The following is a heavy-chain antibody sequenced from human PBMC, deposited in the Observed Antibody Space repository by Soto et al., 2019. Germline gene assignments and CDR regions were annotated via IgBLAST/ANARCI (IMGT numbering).Heavy chain of an antibody. CDR2: INGDGSGI. CDR1: GFTFSTSW. V-gene: IGHV3-74*01. D-gene: IGHD4-17*01. Sequence: EVQLVESGGGLVQPGGSLRLSCAASGFTFSTSWMLWVRQAPGKGLVWVSRINGDGSGITYADSVRGRFTISKDSAKSTLYLQMNSLRAEDTAVYYCARGGAYGCVDDWGQGTTVTVSS. J-gene: IGHJ6*02. CDR3: ARGGAYGCVDD.